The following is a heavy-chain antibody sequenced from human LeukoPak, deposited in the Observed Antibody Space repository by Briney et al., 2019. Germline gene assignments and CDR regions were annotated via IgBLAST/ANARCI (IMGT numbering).Heavy chain of an antibody. D-gene: IGHD3-16*01. CDR3: ARAVGGGVTAGGDY. CDR1: GYTFTSYA. J-gene: IGHJ4*02. V-gene: IGHV1-3*01. Sequence: ASVKVSCKASGYTFTSYAMLWVRQAPGQRLEWMGWINAGNGNTKYSQKFQGRVTITRDTSASTAYMELSSLRSEDTAVYYCARAVGGGVTAGGDYWGQGTLVTVSS. CDR2: INAGNGNT.